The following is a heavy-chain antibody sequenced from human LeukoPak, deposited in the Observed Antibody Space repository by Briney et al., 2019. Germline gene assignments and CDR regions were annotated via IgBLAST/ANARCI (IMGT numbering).Heavy chain of an antibody. CDR1: GFTVSSNY. V-gene: IGHV3-53*04. D-gene: IGHD3-22*01. CDR3: ARVGGYYDSSGYPDA. J-gene: IGHJ5*02. Sequence: GGSLRLSCAASGFTVSSNYMSWVRQAPGKGLAWVSVIDSGGSTYYADSVKGRFNISRHNCKNTLYLQMSSLRAEDTAVYYCARVGGYYDSSGYPDAWGQGTLVTVS. CDR2: IDSGGST.